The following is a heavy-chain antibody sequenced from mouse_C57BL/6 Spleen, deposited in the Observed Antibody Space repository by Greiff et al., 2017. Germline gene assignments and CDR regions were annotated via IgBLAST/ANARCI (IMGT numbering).Heavy chain of an antibody. D-gene: IGHD1-1*01. J-gene: IGHJ2*01. CDR1: GYTFTSYW. V-gene: IGHV1-55*01. CDR2: IYPGSGST. CDR3: ARPNCYGSSYDY. Sequence: QVQLQQPGAELVKPGASVKMSCKASGYTFTSYWITWVKQRPGQGLEWIGDIYPGSGSTNYNKKFKSKATLTVDTSSSTAYMQLSSLASEDSAVYYCARPNCYGSSYDYWGQGTTLTVSS.